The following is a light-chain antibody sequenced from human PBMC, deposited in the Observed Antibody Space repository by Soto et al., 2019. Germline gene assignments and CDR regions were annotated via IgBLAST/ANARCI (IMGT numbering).Light chain of an antibody. Sequence: EIVMTQSPATLSVSPGERATLSCRASQSVSSNLAWYQQKPGQAPRLLLYGASTRATGIPARFSGSGSGTEFTLTISSLQSEDFAVYYCQQYNNWRTFGQGTKVYIK. CDR2: GAS. CDR3: QQYNNWRT. CDR1: QSVSSN. V-gene: IGKV3-15*01. J-gene: IGKJ1*01.